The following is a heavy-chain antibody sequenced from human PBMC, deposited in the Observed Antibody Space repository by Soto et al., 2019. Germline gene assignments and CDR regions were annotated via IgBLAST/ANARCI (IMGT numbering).Heavy chain of an antibody. J-gene: IGHJ4*02. D-gene: IGHD1-26*01. CDR1: GGSISSYY. Sequence: SETLSLTCTVSGGSISSYYWSWIRQPPGKGLEWIGYIYYSGSTNYNPSLKSRVTISVDTSKNQFSLKLSSVTAADTAVYYCARVGATHLGAITLDYWGQGTLVTVSS. CDR2: IYYSGST. V-gene: IGHV4-59*01. CDR3: ARVGATHLGAITLDY.